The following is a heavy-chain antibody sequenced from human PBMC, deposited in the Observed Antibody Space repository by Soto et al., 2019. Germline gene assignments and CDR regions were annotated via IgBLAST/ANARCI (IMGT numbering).Heavy chain of an antibody. D-gene: IGHD3-10*01. Sequence: QVQLQQWGAGLLKPSETLSLTCAVYGGSFSGYYWTWIRQPPGTGLEWIGEINHSGSTNYNPSLKNRVTISVDTSKTQFSLKLTSVTAAHTAVYYCARDKITCLFDYWGQGTLVTVSS. CDR2: INHSGST. CDR1: GGSFSGYY. J-gene: IGHJ4*02. V-gene: IGHV4-34*01. CDR3: ARDKITCLFDY.